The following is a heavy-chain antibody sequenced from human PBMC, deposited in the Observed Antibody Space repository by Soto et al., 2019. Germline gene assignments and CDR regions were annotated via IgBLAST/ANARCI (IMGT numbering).Heavy chain of an antibody. D-gene: IGHD3-22*01. CDR3: ARKLITRKNWFDP. CDR2: IYPGDSDT. V-gene: IGHV5-51*01. CDR1: GYSFTSYW. J-gene: IGHJ5*02. Sequence: GASLKISCKGSGYSFTSYWIGWVRQMPGKGLEWMGIIYPGDSDTRYSPSFQGQVTISADKSISTAYLQWSSLKASDTAMYYCARKLITRKNWFDPWGQGTLVTVSS.